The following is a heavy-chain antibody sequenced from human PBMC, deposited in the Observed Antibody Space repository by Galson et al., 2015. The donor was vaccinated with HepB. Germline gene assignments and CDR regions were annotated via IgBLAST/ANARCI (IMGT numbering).Heavy chain of an antibody. V-gene: IGHV1-69*02. CDR1: GGTFSNYI. D-gene: IGHD7-27*01. CDR2: IIPILGVT. CDR3: ASATGAAEDAFDI. J-gene: IGHJ3*02. Sequence: SVKVSCKASGGTFSNYIVSWVRQAPGQGLEWMGRIIPILGVTNYAQSFQGRVTIIADRASSTAYMELRSLKSEDTAVYFCASATGAAEDAFDIWGQGTMVTVSS.